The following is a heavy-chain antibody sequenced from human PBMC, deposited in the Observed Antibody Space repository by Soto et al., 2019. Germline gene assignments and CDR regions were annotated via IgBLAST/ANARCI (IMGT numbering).Heavy chain of an antibody. J-gene: IGHJ6*02. CDR2: ISAYNGNT. CDR3: ARGFISDYGDSSYYYYYGMDV. V-gene: IGHV1-18*04. D-gene: IGHD4-17*01. Sequence: SVKVACKASGYTFTSYGISWVRQAPGQGLERMGWISAYNGNTNYAQKLQGRVTMTTDTSTSTAYMELRSLRSDDTAVYYCARGFISDYGDSSYYYYYGMDVWGQGTTVTVSS. CDR1: GYTFTSYG.